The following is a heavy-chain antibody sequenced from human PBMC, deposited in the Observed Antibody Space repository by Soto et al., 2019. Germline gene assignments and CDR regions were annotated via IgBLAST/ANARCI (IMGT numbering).Heavy chain of an antibody. CDR3: GIQSSPTNFAC. V-gene: IGHV4-39*01. Sequence: QLQLQESGPGLVKPSETLSLTCTVSGVSISSNDYYWGWDSQPPGKGLELVGSLHYTGRTYYNPSLKSRANISLETSKDQLAPTVTSVTAAATALYFCGIQSSPTNFACCGHGTLFIVSS. D-gene: IGHD5-12*01. CDR1: GVSISSNDYY. CDR2: LHYTGRT. J-gene: IGHJ4*01.